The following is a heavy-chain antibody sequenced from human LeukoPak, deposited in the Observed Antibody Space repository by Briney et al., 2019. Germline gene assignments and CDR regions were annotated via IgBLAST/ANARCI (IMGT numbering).Heavy chain of an antibody. CDR1: GFTFNAYG. CDR2: IRYDGSNK. J-gene: IGHJ4*02. Sequence: GGSLRLSCVASGFTFNAYGMHWVRQAPGKGLEWVAFIRYDGSNKYYVGSVKGRFTISRDNSKNTPYLQMNSLRVEDTAVYYCAKESHIVIDYWGQGTLVTVSS. D-gene: IGHD2-21*01. CDR3: AKESHIVIDY. V-gene: IGHV3-30*02.